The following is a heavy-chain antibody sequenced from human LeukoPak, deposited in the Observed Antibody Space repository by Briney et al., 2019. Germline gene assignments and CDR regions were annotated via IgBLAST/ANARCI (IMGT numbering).Heavy chain of an antibody. V-gene: IGHV3-13*01. Sequence: PGGSLRLSCAASGFTFSSYDMHWVRQATGKGLEWVSAIGTAGDTYYPGSVKGRFTISRENAKNSLYLQMNSLRAGDTAVYYCARVKSYRSGGLDAFDIWGQGTMVTVPS. J-gene: IGHJ3*02. CDR3: ARVKSYRSGGLDAFDI. D-gene: IGHD6-19*01. CDR1: GFTFSSYD. CDR2: IGTAGDT.